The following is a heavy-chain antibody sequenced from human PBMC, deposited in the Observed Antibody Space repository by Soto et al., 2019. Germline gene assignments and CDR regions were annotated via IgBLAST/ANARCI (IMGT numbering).Heavy chain of an antibody. CDR1: GFTFSSYS. CDR2: ISSSSSYI. J-gene: IGHJ6*02. CDR3: ARVGQVGSAKKSGYYYYYGMDV. V-gene: IGHV3-21*01. Sequence: EVQLVESGGGLVKPGGSLRLSCAASGFTFSSYSMNWVRQAPGKGLEWVSSISSSSSYIYYADSVKGRFTISRDNAKNSLYLQMNSLRAEDTAVYYCARVGQVGSAKKSGYYYYYGMDVWGQGTTVTVSS. D-gene: IGHD1-26*01.